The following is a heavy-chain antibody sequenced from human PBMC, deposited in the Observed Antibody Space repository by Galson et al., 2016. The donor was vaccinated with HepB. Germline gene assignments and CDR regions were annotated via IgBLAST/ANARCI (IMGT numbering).Heavy chain of an antibody. J-gene: IGHJ3*02. CDR3: ARFDYGDYNDAFDI. D-gene: IGHD4-17*01. V-gene: IGHV3-7*01. CDR2: IKQDGSEK. Sequence: SLRLSCAASGFTFSSHWMSWVRQAPGKGLEWVANIKQDGSEKYYVDSVKGRFSISRDNGKDSLYPQMNSLRAEDTALYYCARFDYGDYNDAFDIWGQGTMVTVSS. CDR1: GFTFSSHW.